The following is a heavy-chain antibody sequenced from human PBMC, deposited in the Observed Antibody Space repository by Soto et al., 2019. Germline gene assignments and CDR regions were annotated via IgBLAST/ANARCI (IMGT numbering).Heavy chain of an antibody. J-gene: IGHJ4*02. CDR2: IKSKTDGGTT. V-gene: IGHV3-15*07. CDR1: GFTFSNAW. D-gene: IGHD2-2*02. Sequence: GGSLRLSCAASGFTFSNAWMNWVRQAPGKGLEWVGRIKSKTDGGTTDYAAPVKGRFTISRDDSKNTLYLQMNSLKTEDTAVYYCTTDRLPATAILVVGYWGQGTLVPSPQ. CDR3: TTDRLPATAILVVGY.